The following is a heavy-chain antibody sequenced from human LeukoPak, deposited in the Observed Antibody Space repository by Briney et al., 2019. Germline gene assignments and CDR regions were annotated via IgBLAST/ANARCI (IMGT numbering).Heavy chain of an antibody. J-gene: IGHJ4*02. Sequence: SETLPLTCTVSGGSISSYYWSWIRQPPGKGLEWIGYIYYSGSTNYNPSLKSRVTISVDTSKNQFSLKLSSVTAADTAVYYCARVIAYCGGDCYSFDYWGQGTLVTVSS. CDR2: IYYSGST. CDR3: ARVIAYCGGDCYSFDY. CDR1: GGSISSYY. V-gene: IGHV4-59*01. D-gene: IGHD2-21*02.